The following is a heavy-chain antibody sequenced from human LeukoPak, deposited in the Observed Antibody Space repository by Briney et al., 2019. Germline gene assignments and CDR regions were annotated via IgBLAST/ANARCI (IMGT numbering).Heavy chain of an antibody. V-gene: IGHV3-33*01. D-gene: IGHD2-21*01. Sequence: PGGSLRLSCAASGFTFSSYGMHWVRQAPGKGPEWVAVTWYDGRNNYYAASVKGRFTISRDDSKTTVYLLMNSLRAEGTAVYYCAREVAPLYFHYGMDVWGEGTTVTVSS. CDR1: GFTFSSYG. CDR2: TWYDGRNN. J-gene: IGHJ6*01. CDR3: AREVAPLYFHYGMDV.